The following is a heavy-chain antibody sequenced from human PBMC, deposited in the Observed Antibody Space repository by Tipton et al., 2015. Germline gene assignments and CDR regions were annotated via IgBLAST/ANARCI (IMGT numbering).Heavy chain of an antibody. V-gene: IGHV4-61*01. CDR3: ARDLEHGMDV. Sequence: LRLSCAVSRGSVNSGSYYWSWIRQPPGKGLEWIGYISFSDTTHYNPSLKSRITISLNTSKNQFSLKMSPVTAADTAVYFCARDLEHGMDVWGQGTTVTVS. J-gene: IGHJ6*02. CDR1: RGSVNSGSYY. CDR2: ISFSDTT.